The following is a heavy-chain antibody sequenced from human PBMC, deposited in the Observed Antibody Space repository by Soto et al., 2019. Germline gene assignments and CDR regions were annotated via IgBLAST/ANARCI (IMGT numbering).Heavy chain of an antibody. J-gene: IGHJ5*02. CDR1: GGSFSGYY. CDR3: ARYGDYGIWFDP. Sequence: QVQLQQWGAGLLKPSETLSLTCAVYGGSFSGYYWSWIRQPPGKGLEWIGEINHSGSTNYNPSLKSRVTISVDTSKNQFSLKLSSVTAADTAVYYCARYGDYGIWFDPWGQGTLVTVSS. V-gene: IGHV4-34*01. D-gene: IGHD4-17*01. CDR2: INHSGST.